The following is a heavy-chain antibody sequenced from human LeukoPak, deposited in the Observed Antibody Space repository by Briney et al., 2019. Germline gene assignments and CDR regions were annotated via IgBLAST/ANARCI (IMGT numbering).Heavy chain of an antibody. CDR1: GGSISSGGYY. CDR3: ARGCGKAARPGSLWFDP. CDR2: IYYSGST. Sequence: SQTLSLTCTVSGGSISSGGYYWSWIRQHPGKGLEWIGYIYYSGSTYYNPSLKSRVTISVDTSKNQFSLKPSSVTAADTAVYYCARGCGKAARPGSLWFDPWGQGTLVTVSS. V-gene: IGHV4-31*03. J-gene: IGHJ5*02. D-gene: IGHD6-6*01.